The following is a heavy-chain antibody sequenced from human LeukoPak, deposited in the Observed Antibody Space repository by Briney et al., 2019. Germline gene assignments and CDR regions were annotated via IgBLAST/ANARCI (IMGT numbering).Heavy chain of an antibody. D-gene: IGHD3-3*01. CDR3: ARGFSYYYYYYMDV. J-gene: IGHJ6*03. CDR2: ISARGST. CDR1: GGSLTSYY. Sequence: SETLSLTCTVSGGSLTSYYWSWIRQPAGKGLEWIGRISARGSTNYNPSLQSRVTISLDTSKNQFSLRLSSVTAADTAVYYCARGFSYYYYYYMDVWGKGTTVTVSS. V-gene: IGHV4-4*07.